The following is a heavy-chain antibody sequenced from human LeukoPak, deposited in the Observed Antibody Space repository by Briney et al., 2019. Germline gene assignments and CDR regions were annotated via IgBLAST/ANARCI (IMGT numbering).Heavy chain of an antibody. Sequence: VKVSCKASGGTFSSYTISWVRQAPGQGLEWMGRIIPILGIANYAQKFQGRVTITADKSTSTAYMELSSLRSEDTAVYYCARGYCSSTSCFWAERFDPWGQGTLVTVSS. D-gene: IGHD2-2*01. CDR1: GGTFSSYT. CDR2: IIPILGIA. CDR3: ARGYCSSTSCFWAERFDP. V-gene: IGHV1-69*02. J-gene: IGHJ5*02.